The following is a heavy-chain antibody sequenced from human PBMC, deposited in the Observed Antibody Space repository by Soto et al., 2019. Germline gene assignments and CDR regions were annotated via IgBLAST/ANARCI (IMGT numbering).Heavy chain of an antibody. V-gene: IGHV1-46*03. J-gene: IGHJ4*02. CDR3: ARGPRLTIAAAGTRIDY. CDR1: GYTFTSYY. CDR2: INPSGGST. Sequence: GTSVKVSCKASGYTFTSYYMHWVRQAPGQGLEWMGIINPSGGSTSYAQKFQGRVTMTRDTSTSTVYMELSSLRSEDTAVYYCARGPRLTIAAAGTRIDYWGQGTLVTVSS. D-gene: IGHD6-13*01.